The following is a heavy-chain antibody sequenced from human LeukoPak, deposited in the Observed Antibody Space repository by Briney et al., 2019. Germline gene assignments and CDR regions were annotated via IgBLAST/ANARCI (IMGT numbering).Heavy chain of an antibody. Sequence: GGSLRLSCAASGFTFSNYWMHWVRQARGKGLEWVSRINTDGRTTDYADSVKGRFTISRDNAKNTVYLQMNSLRAEDTAVYYCVRLLDLDYWGQGTLVTVSS. D-gene: IGHD3-3*01. CDR1: GFTFSNYW. CDR2: INTDGRTT. V-gene: IGHV3-74*01. CDR3: VRLLDLDY. J-gene: IGHJ4*02.